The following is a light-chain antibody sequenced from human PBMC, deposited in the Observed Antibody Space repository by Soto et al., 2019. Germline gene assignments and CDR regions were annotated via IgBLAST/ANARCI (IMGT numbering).Light chain of an antibody. CDR3: QSYASSLSGYL. CDR2: GNS. V-gene: IGLV1-40*01. Sequence: QSVLTQPPSVSGAPGQRVTISCTGSSSNIGAGYDVHWYQQLPGTAPKLLIYGNSNRPSGVPDRFSGSKSGTSASLAITEPHALHEPHYHLQSYASSLSGYLFENGPKVP. CDR1: SSNIGAGYD. J-gene: IGLJ1*01.